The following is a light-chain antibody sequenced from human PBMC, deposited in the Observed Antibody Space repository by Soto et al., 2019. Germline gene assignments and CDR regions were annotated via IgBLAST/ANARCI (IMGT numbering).Light chain of an antibody. CDR3: QQYDTLPLT. V-gene: IGKV1-33*01. CDR1: QDITNY. J-gene: IGKJ5*01. Sequence: DIQMTQSPSSLSASVGDRVTITCQASQDITNYLNWYQQKPGKAPKLLIHDSSNLDTGVPSMFSGSGSGTYFSFAISSLQPEDMAKYYCQQYDTLPLTFGQGTRLEIK. CDR2: DSS.